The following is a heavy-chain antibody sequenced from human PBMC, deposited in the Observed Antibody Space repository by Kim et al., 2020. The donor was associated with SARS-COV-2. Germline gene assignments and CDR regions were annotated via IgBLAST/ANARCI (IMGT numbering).Heavy chain of an antibody. CDR1: GGSISSSSYY. CDR3: AREPMIVVVSPAFDI. V-gene: IGHV4-39*07. D-gene: IGHD3-22*01. J-gene: IGHJ3*02. CDR2: IYYSGST. Sequence: SETLSLTCTVSGGSISSSSYYWGWIRQPPGKGLEWIGSIYYSGSTYYNPSLKSRVTISVDTSKNQFSLKLSSVTAADTAVYYCAREPMIVVVSPAFDIWGQGTMVTVSS.